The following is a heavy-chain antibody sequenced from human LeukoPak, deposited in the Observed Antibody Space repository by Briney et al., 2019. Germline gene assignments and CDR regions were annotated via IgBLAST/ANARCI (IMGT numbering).Heavy chain of an antibody. CDR2: ISYSGGT. D-gene: IGHD4-23*01. Sequence: SETLSLTCTVSGGSISNYYWNWIRQPPGKGLEWVGHISYSGGTKYNPSLQSRVTISIDTSKNQFSLNLSSVTAADTAVYYCAKITPGGASFDWWGQGTLVTVSS. V-gene: IGHV4-59*08. J-gene: IGHJ4*02. CDR3: AKITPGGASFDW. CDR1: GGSISNYY.